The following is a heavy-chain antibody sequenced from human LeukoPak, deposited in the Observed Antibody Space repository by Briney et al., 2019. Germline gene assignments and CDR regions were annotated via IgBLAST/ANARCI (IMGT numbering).Heavy chain of an antibody. V-gene: IGHV1-46*01. CDR2: INPSGGST. CDR1: GYTFTSYY. D-gene: IGHD3-22*01. CDR3: AREEYYDRTNYYYGMDV. J-gene: IGHJ6*02. Sequence: ASVKVSCKASGYTFTSYYMHWVRQAPGQGLEWMGIINPSGGSTSYAQKFQGRVTMTRDTSTSTVYMELSSLRSEDTAVYYCAREEYYDRTNYYYGMDVWGQGTTVTVSS.